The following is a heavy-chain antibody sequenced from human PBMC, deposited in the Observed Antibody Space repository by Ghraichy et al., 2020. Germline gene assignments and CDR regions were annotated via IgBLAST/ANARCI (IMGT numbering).Heavy chain of an antibody. CDR2: NNPNSGGT. V-gene: IGHV1-2*02. CDR3: ARDSFRMDFWSGYYSYYGMDV. J-gene: IGHJ6*02. Sequence: ASVKVSCKASGYTFTGYYMHWVRQAPGQGLEWMGWNNPNSGGTNYAQKFQGRVTMTRDTSISTAYMELSRLRSDDTAVYYCARDSFRMDFWSGYYSYYGMDVWCQGTTVTVSS. CDR1: GYTFTGYY. D-gene: IGHD3-3*01.